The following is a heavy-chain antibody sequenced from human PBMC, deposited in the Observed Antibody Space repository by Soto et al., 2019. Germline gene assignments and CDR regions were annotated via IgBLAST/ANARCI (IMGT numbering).Heavy chain of an antibody. V-gene: IGHV4-39*01. CDR3: ARHGSY. CDR1: GVSISNTSYY. J-gene: IGHJ4*02. CDR2: IYFSGST. Sequence: SETLSLTCSVSGVSISNTSYYWGWIRQPPGKGLEWVGTIYFSGSTFYNPSLKSRVTISIDTSKNQFSLRLSSVTAADTAVYCCARHGSYWGQGTLVTVSS.